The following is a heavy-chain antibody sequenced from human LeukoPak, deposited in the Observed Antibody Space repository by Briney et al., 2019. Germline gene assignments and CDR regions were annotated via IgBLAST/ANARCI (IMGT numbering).Heavy chain of an antibody. J-gene: IGHJ3*02. D-gene: IGHD6-19*01. CDR1: GYSISSGYY. CDR2: IYHSGST. V-gene: IGHV4-38-2*02. Sequence: SETLSLTCTVSGYSISSGYYWGWIRQPPGKGLEWIGSIYHSGSTYYNPSLKSRVTISVDTSKNQFSLKLSSVTAADTAVYYCATLSGWSPRDAFDIWGQGTMVTVSS. CDR3: ATLSGWSPRDAFDI.